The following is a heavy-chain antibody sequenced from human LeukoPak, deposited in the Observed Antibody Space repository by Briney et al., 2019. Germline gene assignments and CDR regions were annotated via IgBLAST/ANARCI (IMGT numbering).Heavy chain of an antibody. CDR1: RFTFTSSW. Sequence: PGGSLRLSCVASRFTFTSSWMSWVRQAPGKGLEWVSSISSSSSYIYYADSVKGRFTISRDNAKNSLYLQMNSLRAEDTAVCYCARDSRAEYYDYVWGSYRPDAFDIWGQGTMVTVSS. CDR2: ISSSSSYI. D-gene: IGHD3-16*01. V-gene: IGHV3-21*01. J-gene: IGHJ3*02. CDR3: ARDSRAEYYDYVWGSYRPDAFDI.